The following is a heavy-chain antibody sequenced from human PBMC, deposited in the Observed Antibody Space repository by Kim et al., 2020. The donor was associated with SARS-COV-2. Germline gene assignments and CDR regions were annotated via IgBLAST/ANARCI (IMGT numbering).Heavy chain of an antibody. V-gene: IGHV3-9*01. CDR3: AKDKRRYSRGYYGMDV. D-gene: IGHD6-13*01. J-gene: IGHJ6*02. CDR1: GFTFDDYA. Sequence: GGSLTLSCAASGFTFDDYAMHWVRQVPGKGLEWVSGISGNSGSIGYADSVKGRFTNSRDNAKNSLYLQMNSLRAEDTALYYCAKDKRRYSRGYYGMDVWGQGNTATVSS. CDR2: ISGNSGSI.